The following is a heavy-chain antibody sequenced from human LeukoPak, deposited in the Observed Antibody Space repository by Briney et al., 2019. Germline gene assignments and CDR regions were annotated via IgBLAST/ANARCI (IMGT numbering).Heavy chain of an antibody. J-gene: IGHJ6*02. CDR2: INPNSGGT. CDR3: AVYGSGSYYYYYGMDV. CDR1: GYTFTGYY. V-gene: IGHV1-2*02. D-gene: IGHD3-10*01. Sequence: ASVKVSCKASGYTFTGYYMHWVRQAPGQGLEWMGWINPNSGGTNYAQKFQGRVTMTRDTSISTAYMGLSRLRSDDTAVYYCAVYGSGSYYYYYGMDVWGQGTTVTVSS.